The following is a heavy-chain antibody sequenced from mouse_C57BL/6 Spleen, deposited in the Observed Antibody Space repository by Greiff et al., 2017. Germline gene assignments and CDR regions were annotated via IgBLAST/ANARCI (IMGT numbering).Heavy chain of an antibody. V-gene: IGHV5-16*01. CDR2: INYDGSST. CDR1: GFTFSDYY. CDR3: ARESSSGHFAY. Sequence: DVKLVESEGGLVQPGSSMKLSCTASGFTFSDYYMAWVRQVPEKGLEWVANINYDGSSTYYLDSLKSRFIISRDNAKNILYLQMSSLKSEDTATYYCARESSSGHFAYWSQGTLVTVSA. D-gene: IGHD3-2*02. J-gene: IGHJ3*01.